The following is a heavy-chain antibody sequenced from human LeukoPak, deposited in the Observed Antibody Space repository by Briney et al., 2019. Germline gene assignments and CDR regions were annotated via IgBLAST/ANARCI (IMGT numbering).Heavy chain of an antibody. CDR1: GFTFSSHS. Sequence: GGSLRLSCAASGFTFSSHSMNWVRQAPGKGLEWVSYISSSSSTIYYADSVKGRFTISRDNAKNSLYLQMNSLRAEDTAVYYCAKDVRETTYYDFWSGYYTPLLNGMDVWGQGTTVTVSS. V-gene: IGHV3-48*01. CDR3: AKDVRETTYYDFWSGYYTPLLNGMDV. J-gene: IGHJ6*02. D-gene: IGHD3-3*01. CDR2: ISSSSSTI.